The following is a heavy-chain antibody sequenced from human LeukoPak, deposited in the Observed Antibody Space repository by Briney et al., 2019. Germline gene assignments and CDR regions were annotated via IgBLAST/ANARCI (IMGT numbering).Heavy chain of an antibody. CDR3: AREYSSGWLRYYYYYMDV. D-gene: IGHD6-19*01. CDR1: GFTFSSYW. CDR2: IKQDGSEK. V-gene: IGHV3-7*01. J-gene: IGHJ6*03. Sequence: PGGSLRLSCAASGFTFSSYWMSWVRQAPGKGLEWVANIKQDGSEKYYVDSVKGRFTISRDNAKNSLYLQMNSLRAGDTAVYYCAREYSSGWLRYYYYYMDVWGKGTTVTVSS.